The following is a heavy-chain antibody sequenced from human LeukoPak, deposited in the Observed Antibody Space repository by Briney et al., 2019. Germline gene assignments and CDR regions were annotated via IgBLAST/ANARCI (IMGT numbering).Heavy chain of an antibody. Sequence: GGSLRLSCAASGFTFSSYSMNWVRQAPGKGLEWISYISETSSFTYYADSVKGRFTISRDNAKNSLYLQMSSLRAEDTAVYYCARRLDCWGQGTLVTVSS. J-gene: IGHJ4*02. CDR3: ARRLDC. V-gene: IGHV3-48*01. CDR1: GFTFSSYS. CDR2: ISETSSFT.